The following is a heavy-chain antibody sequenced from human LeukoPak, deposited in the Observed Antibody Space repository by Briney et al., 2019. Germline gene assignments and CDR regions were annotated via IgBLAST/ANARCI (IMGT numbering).Heavy chain of an antibody. CDR1: GDSISNYY. Sequence: SATLSLTCTLSGDSISNYYWRWIRQPPGKGLEWIGYIYYSGNTDYNPSLKSRVTISVDTSKNQFSLRLNSVTAADTAVYYCARYRNEALFAFDIWGQGTMVTVSS. CDR2: IYYSGNT. J-gene: IGHJ3*02. D-gene: IGHD1-14*01. CDR3: ARYRNEALFAFDI. V-gene: IGHV4-59*01.